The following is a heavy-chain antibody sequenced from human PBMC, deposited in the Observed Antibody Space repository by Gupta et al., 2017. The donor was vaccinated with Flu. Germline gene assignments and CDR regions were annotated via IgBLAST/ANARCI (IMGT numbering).Heavy chain of an antibody. Sequence: QLQLQESGPGLANASATLSLTCDGSGGYISSSNYKWGWIRQPPGKGLEWIGSIDYSGATYYNPSLKSRVTISVDTSKNQVSLTLNSVTAADTAVYYCARRISYGKTFDYWGQGTLVAVSS. CDR3: ARRISYGKTFDY. J-gene: IGHJ4*02. CDR1: GGYISSSNYK. CDR2: IDYSGAT. V-gene: IGHV4-39*01. D-gene: IGHD5-18*01.